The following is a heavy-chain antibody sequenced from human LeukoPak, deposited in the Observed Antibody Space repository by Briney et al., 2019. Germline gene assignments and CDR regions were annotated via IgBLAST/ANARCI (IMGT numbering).Heavy chain of an antibody. D-gene: IGHD2-21*02. CDR3: ASAYCGGDCYSQIPYYYYGMDV. CDR2: INPNSGGT. CDR1: GYTFTGYY. Sequence: ASVKVSCKASGYTFTGYYMHWVRQAPGQGLEWMGWINPNSGGTNYAQKFQGRVTMTRDTSISTAYMELSRLRSDDTAVYYCASAYCGGDCYSQIPYYYYGMDVWGQGTTVTVSS. V-gene: IGHV1-2*02. J-gene: IGHJ6*02.